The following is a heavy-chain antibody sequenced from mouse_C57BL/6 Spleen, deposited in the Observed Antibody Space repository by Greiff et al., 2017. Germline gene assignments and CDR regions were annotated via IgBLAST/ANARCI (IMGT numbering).Heavy chain of an antibody. CDR1: GYTFTSYW. Sequence: VQLQQPGAELVKPGASVKMSCKASGYTFTSYWLTWVKQRPGQGLEWIGDIYPGSGSTNYNEKFKSKATLTVDTSSSTAYMQLSSLTSEDSAVYYCARSYYGSNYYYAMDYWGQGTSVTVSS. CDR3: ARSYYGSNYYYAMDY. V-gene: IGHV1-55*01. CDR2: IYPGSGST. D-gene: IGHD1-1*01. J-gene: IGHJ4*01.